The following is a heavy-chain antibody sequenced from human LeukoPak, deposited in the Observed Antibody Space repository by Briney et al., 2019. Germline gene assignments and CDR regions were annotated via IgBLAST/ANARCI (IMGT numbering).Heavy chain of an antibody. Sequence: GGSLRLSCAASGFTFSSYGMHWVRQGPGKGLEWVAVIWYDGSNKYYADSVKGRFTISRDNSKNTLYLQMNSLRAEDTAVYYCARETVTDPSGMGYWGQGTLVTVSS. D-gene: IGHD1-14*01. CDR1: GFTFSSYG. CDR3: ARETVTDPSGMGY. V-gene: IGHV3-33*01. J-gene: IGHJ4*02. CDR2: IWYDGSNK.